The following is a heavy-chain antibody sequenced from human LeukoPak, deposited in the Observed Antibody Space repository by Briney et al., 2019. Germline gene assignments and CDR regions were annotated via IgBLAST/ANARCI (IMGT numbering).Heavy chain of an antibody. J-gene: IGHJ4*02. CDR3: TTGNCSSTSCWEFDY. CDR1: GFTFSSAW. CDR2: IKSKSDGGTT. V-gene: IGHV3-15*01. Sequence: GGSLRLSCAASGFTFSSAWMNWVRQAPGKGLEWVGRIKSKSDGGTTDYAAPVKGRFTISRDDSKNTLFLQMNSLKTEDTAVYYCTTGNCSSTSCWEFDYWGQGTLVTVSS. D-gene: IGHD2-2*01.